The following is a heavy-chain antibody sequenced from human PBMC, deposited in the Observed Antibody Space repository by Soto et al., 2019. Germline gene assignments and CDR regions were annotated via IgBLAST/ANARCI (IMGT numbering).Heavy chain of an antibody. CDR2: ISSSSSTI. CDR3: ARGHSSGWYWTFDY. V-gene: IGHV3-48*02. Sequence: GGSLRLSCAASGFTFSSYSMNWVRQAPGKGLEWVSYISSSSSTIYYADSVKGRFTISRDNAKNSLYLQMNSLRDEDTAVYYCARGHSSGWYWTFDYWGQGTLVTVSS. J-gene: IGHJ4*02. CDR1: GFTFSSYS. D-gene: IGHD6-19*01.